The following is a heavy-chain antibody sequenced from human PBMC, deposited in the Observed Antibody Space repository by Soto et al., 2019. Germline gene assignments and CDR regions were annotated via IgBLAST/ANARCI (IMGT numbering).Heavy chain of an antibody. D-gene: IGHD2-2*01. J-gene: IGHJ5*02. CDR3: ASGVVPAAIALWFDP. CDR1: GGTFSSYA. CDR2: IIPIFGTA. Sequence: ASVKVSCKASGGTFSSYAISWVRQAPGQGLEWMGGIIPIFGTANYAQKFQGRVTITADESASTAYMELSSLRSEDTAVYYCASGVVPAAIALWFDPWGQGTLVTVSS. V-gene: IGHV1-69*13.